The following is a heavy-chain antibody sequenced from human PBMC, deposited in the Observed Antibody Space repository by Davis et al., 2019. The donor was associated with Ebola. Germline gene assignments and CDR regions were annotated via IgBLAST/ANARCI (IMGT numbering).Heavy chain of an antibody. CDR2: IYYSGTT. J-gene: IGHJ4*02. CDR3: ARVYWYDSSAYSYLDS. V-gene: IGHV4-59*01. CDR1: GFTFSSYA. Sequence: PGGSLRLSCAASGFTFSSYAMSWVRQAPGKGLEWIGYIYYSGTTNYNPSLKSRVTISVDTSKNQFSLNLSSVTAADTAVYYCARVYWYDSSAYSYLDSWGQGALVTVSS. D-gene: IGHD3-22*01.